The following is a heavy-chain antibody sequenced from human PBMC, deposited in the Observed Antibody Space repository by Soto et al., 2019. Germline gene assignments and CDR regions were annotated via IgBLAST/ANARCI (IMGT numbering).Heavy chain of an antibody. D-gene: IGHD6-13*01. CDR1: GFTFSSTT. J-gene: IGHJ4*02. CDR3: SSRGWAGSRWTRG. V-gene: IGHV3-23*01. Sequence: EVQVLESGGGLVQPGGSLRLSCAASGFTFSSTTMSWVRQAPGKGLEWVSSISASGGSTYYADSVKGRFTISRDNSKNTLNLRMKSLKDDDTAVYYCSSRGWAGSRWTRGWGPGTLVTVSS. CDR2: ISASGGST.